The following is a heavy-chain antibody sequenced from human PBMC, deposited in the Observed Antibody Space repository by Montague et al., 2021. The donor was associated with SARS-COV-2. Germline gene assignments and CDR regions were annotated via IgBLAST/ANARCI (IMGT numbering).Heavy chain of an antibody. J-gene: IGHJ6*02. CDR2: TYYRSKWYT. Sequence: CAISGDSVSSTSAEWNWMRQSPSRGLEWLGTTYYRSKWYTDYAASVNGRITINPDTSKNQFSLQLTSVTPDDTAIYYCARPRFTWVRGVLMRQPDHYYSGIDVWGQGTPVTVSS. D-gene: IGHD3-10*01. CDR3: ARPRFTWVRGVLMRQPDHYYSGIDV. CDR1: GDSVSSTSAE. V-gene: IGHV6-1*01.